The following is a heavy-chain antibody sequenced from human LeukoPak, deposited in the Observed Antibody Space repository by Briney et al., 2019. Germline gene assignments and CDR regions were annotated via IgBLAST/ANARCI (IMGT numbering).Heavy chain of an antibody. CDR1: AFTFSSYW. J-gene: IGHJ4*02. Sequence: GGSLRLSCAASAFTFSSYWMSWVRQAPGKGLEWVANINGDESEKYYVDSVKARFTISRDNAKNSLYLQMNSLRVDDTAIYYCSRGEGDDYWGQGTLVTVSS. D-gene: IGHD3-10*01. CDR2: INGDESEK. CDR3: SRGEGDDY. V-gene: IGHV3-7*01.